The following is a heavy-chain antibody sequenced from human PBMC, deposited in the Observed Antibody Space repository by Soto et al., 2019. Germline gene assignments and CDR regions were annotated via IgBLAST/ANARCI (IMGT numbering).Heavy chain of an antibody. CDR3: ARNRDSSDFRGWLDT. V-gene: IGHV3-66*01. J-gene: IGHJ5*02. D-gene: IGHD3-22*01. CDR2: IYSGGTT. Sequence: EVQLVESVGGLVQPGGSLRLSCAASGFTVSSNYMSWVRQAPGKGLELVSVIYSGGTTYYADSVKGRFTISRDNSKNTLYLQMNSLRAEDTAVYYCARNRDSSDFRGWLDTWGQVCLVTVTS. CDR1: GFTVSSNY.